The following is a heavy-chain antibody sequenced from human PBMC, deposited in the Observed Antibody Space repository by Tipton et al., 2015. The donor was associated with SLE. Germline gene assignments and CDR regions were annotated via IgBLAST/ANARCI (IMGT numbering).Heavy chain of an antibody. CDR2: IYYSGST. CDR1: GGSISSYY. V-gene: IGHV4-59*01. Sequence: SLTCTVSGGSISSYYWSWIRQPPGKGLEWIGYIYYSGSTNYNPSLKSRVTISVDTSKNQFSLKLSSVTAADTAVYYCARGAVLIQDNSWFDPWGQGTLVTVSS. CDR3: ARGAVLIQDNSWFDP. J-gene: IGHJ5*02. D-gene: IGHD2-21*01.